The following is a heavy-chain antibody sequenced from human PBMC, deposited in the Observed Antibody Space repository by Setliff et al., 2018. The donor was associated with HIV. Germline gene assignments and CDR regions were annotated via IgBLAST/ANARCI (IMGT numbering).Heavy chain of an antibody. V-gene: IGHV4-31*11. CDR3: ARGFDYAQRPPLYYFDY. D-gene: IGHD2-2*01. Sequence: PSETLSLTCAVSGGSFSGYYWSWIRQHPGKGLEWIGYIYYSGNPFYNPSLRSRVTISLDTSKNQFSLKLSSVTAADTAVYYCARGFDYAQRPPLYYFDYWGQGTLVTVSS. CDR2: IYYSGNP. J-gene: IGHJ4*02. CDR1: GGSFSGYY.